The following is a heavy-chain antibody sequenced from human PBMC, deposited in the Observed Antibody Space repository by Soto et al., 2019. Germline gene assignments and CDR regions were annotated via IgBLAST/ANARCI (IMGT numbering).Heavy chain of an antibody. CDR1: GDSVSSGSYY. CDR3: ARDRGSGSYLSSFDY. Sequence: SETLSLTCSVSGDSVSSGSYYWSWVRQPPGKGLEWIGYIFYSGNTNYNPSLQSRVTISVDTSKNQFSLKLSSVTAADMAVYYCARDRGSGSYLSSFDYWGQGTLVTVAS. D-gene: IGHD1-26*01. J-gene: IGHJ4*02. V-gene: IGHV4-61*01. CDR2: IFYSGNT.